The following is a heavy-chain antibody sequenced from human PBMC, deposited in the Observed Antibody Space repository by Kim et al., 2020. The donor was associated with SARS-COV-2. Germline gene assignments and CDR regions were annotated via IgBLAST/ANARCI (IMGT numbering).Heavy chain of an antibody. Sequence: ASVKVSCKASGYTFTSYDINWVRQATGQGLEWMGWMNPNSGNTGYAQKFQGRVTMTRNTSISTAYMELSSLRSEDTAVYYCARVGKQWRVQGRWFDPWGQGTLVTVSS. V-gene: IGHV1-8*01. CDR3: ARVGKQWRVQGRWFDP. CDR1: GYTFTSYD. J-gene: IGHJ5*02. CDR2: MNPNSGNT. D-gene: IGHD6-19*01.